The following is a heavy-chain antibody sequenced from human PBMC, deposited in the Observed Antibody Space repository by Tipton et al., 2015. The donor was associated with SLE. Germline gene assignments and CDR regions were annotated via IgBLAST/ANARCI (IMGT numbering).Heavy chain of an antibody. J-gene: IGHJ4*02. D-gene: IGHD6-13*01. CDR1: GGSISSHY. Sequence: TLSLTCTVSGGSISSHYWSWIRQPPGKGLEWIGYIYYSGSTNYNPSLKSRVTISVDTSKNQFSLRLSSVTAADTAVYYCARDGRAADPFDYWGQGTLVTVSS. CDR2: IYYSGST. CDR3: ARDGRAADPFDY. V-gene: IGHV4-59*11.